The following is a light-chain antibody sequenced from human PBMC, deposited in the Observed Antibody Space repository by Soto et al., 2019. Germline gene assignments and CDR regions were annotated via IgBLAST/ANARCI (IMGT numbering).Light chain of an antibody. V-gene: IGKV3-20*01. J-gene: IGKJ1*01. CDR3: QQYGGSPRT. CDR2: DAP. CDR1: QSISSNY. Sequence: EIVLTQSPGTLSLSPGERATLSCRASQSISSNYLAWYQQTPGQAPRLLIYDAPSRAAGIPDRFSGSGSGTDFTLTISRLEPEDFGVYYCQQYGGSPRTFGQGTKVDIK.